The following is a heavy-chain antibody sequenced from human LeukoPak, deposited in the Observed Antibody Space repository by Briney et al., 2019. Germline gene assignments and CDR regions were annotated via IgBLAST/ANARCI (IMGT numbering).Heavy chain of an antibody. V-gene: IGHV3-23*01. D-gene: IGHD5-12*01. J-gene: IGHJ4*02. CDR2: ISGSGGST. CDR1: GFTFSSYA. Sequence: GGSLRLSCAASGFTFSSYAMRWVRQAPGKGLEWVSAISGSGGSTYYADSVKGRFTVSRDNSKNTLYLQMNSLRAEDTAVYYCAKDKVATQTYYFDYWGQGTLVTVSS. CDR3: AKDKVATQTYYFDY.